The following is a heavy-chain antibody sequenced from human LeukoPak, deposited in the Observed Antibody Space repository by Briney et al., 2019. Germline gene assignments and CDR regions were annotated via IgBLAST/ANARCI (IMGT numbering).Heavy chain of an antibody. Sequence: ASVNVSCKASGYTFTSYDINWVRQATGQGLEWMGWMNPNSGNTGYAQKFQGRVTMTRNTSISTAYMELSRLRSDDTAVYYCARGGGSSGTFDYWGQGTLVTVSS. J-gene: IGHJ4*02. CDR3: ARGGGSSGTFDY. D-gene: IGHD6-6*01. CDR1: GYTFTSYD. V-gene: IGHV1-8*01. CDR2: MNPNSGNT.